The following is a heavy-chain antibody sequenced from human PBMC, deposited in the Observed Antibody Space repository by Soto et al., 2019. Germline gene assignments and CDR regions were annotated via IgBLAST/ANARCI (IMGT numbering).Heavy chain of an antibody. CDR3: AKGDTSGWYIFDY. D-gene: IGHD6-19*01. CDR2: ICSSDRST. V-gene: IGHV3-23*05. CDR1: GFTFSDCA. Sequence: GGSLRLSCDASGFTFSDCAMSWVRQAPGNGLAWVSGICSSDRSTFYADSVKDRFTITRDNSKNTFYLQMTSLRAEDTAVYYCAKGDTSGWYIFDYWGQGTLVTVSS. J-gene: IGHJ4*01.